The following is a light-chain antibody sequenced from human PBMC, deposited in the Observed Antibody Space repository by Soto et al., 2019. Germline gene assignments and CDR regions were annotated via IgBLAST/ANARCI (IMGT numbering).Light chain of an antibody. CDR1: QGISSY. V-gene: IGKV1-9*01. Sequence: DIQLTQSPSFLSASVGDRVTITCRASQGISSYLAWYQQKPGKAPKLLIYAASTLQSGVPSRFSGSGSGTEFTLTISSLQPEDCATYDCQQLNSYPRTFGQGTKLEIK. CDR2: AAS. CDR3: QQLNSYPRT. J-gene: IGKJ2*01.